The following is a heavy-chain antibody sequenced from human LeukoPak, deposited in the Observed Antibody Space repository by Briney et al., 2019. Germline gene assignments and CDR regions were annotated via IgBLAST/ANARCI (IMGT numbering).Heavy chain of an antibody. J-gene: IGHJ5*02. D-gene: IGHD2-2*01. CDR1: GDSISSGYY. V-gene: IGHV4-38-2*02. CDR2: IYHSGNT. CDR3: AKGRHCSSGSCDVFDP. Sequence: SDTLSLTCTVSGDSISSGYYWAWIRQPPGRGLSWIGSIYHSGNTQYNPSLERRVTISVDKSNSQFSVRLNSVTAADTAVYFCAKGRHCSSGSCDVFDPWGQGTLVAVSS.